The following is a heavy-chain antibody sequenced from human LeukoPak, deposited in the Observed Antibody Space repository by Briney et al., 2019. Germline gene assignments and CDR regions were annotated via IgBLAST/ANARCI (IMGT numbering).Heavy chain of an antibody. Sequence: SQNLSLTCAISGDSVSSNSAAWNWIRQSPSRGLEWLGRTYYRSKWYDDYAISVKSRITINPDTSKNQFSLQLNSVTPEDTAVYYCARDIAMAPGGFDYWGQGTLVTVSS. J-gene: IGHJ4*02. V-gene: IGHV6-1*01. CDR1: GDSVSSNSAA. D-gene: IGHD5-18*01. CDR3: ARDIAMAPGGFDY. CDR2: TYYRSKWYD.